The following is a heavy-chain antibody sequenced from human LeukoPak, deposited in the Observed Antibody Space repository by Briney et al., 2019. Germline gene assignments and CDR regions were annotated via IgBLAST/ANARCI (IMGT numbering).Heavy chain of an antibody. CDR2: IYSLGST. CDR3: ARHPSARVFFDY. V-gene: IGHV4-59*08. CDR1: GGXITSYY. J-gene: IGHJ4*02. Sequence: SETLSLTCTVSGGXITSYYCSWIRQPPGKGLEWIGYIYSLGSTNYNPSLKSRVTISVDTSKNQFSLNLKSVTAADTAVYYCARHPSARVFFDYWGQGTLVTVSS. D-gene: IGHD3-3*01.